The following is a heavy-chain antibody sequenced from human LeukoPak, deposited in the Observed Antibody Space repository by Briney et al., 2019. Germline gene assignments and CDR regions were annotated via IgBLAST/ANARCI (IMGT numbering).Heavy chain of an antibody. CDR1: GVTVSGYW. CDR3: ARGGSGFERYFDL. J-gene: IGHJ2*01. Sequence: GGSLRLSCAAFGVTVSGYWMNWVRQAPGKGLVWVARINSDGSSTSHADSVKGRFTISRDNAKNSLYLQMNSLRAEDTAVYYCARGGSGFERYFDLWGRGTLVTVSP. V-gene: IGHV3-74*01. D-gene: IGHD6-19*01. CDR2: INSDGSST.